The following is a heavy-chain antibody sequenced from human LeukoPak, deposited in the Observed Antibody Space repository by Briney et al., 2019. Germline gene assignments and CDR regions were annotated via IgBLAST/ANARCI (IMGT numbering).Heavy chain of an antibody. J-gene: IGHJ4*02. CDR2: VRYDGNKK. V-gene: IGHV3-30*02. D-gene: IGHD1-26*01. CDR1: GFTFSSYA. Sequence: GGSLRLSCAASGFTFSSYAMYWVRQAPGKGLEWVAVVRYDGNKKYYADSVKGRFTISRDNSRNTVYLQMNSLTSEDTAVYYCAQLLLETRGIGEEFDYWGQGTLVTVSS. CDR3: AQLLLETRGIGEEFDY.